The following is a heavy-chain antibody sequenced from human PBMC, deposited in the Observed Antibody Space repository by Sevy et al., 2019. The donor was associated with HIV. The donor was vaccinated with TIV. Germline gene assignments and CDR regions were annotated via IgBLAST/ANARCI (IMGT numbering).Heavy chain of an antibody. V-gene: IGHV6-1*01. D-gene: IGHD6-13*01. Sequence: SQTLSLTCAISGDSVSSNSAAWSWIRQSPSRGLEWLGRTFYRSKWYNDYALSVRSRITIKPDTSKNQFSLQLNSVTPDDTALYYCARASSSSWYGGAFDIWGQGTMVTVSS. CDR3: ARASSSSWYGGAFDI. J-gene: IGHJ3*02. CDR2: TFYRSKWYN. CDR1: GDSVSSNSAA.